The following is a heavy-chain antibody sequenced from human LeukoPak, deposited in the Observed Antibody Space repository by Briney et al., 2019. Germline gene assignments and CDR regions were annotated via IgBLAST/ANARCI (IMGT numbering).Heavy chain of an antibody. CDR3: ARAIDRIQLWSIAGGAFDI. CDR1: GGSISSYY. V-gene: IGHV4-59*01. CDR2: IYYSGST. D-gene: IGHD5-18*01. Sequence: PSETLSLTCTVSGGSISSYYWSWIRQPPGKGLEWIGYIYYSGSTNYNPSLKSRVTISVDTSKNQFSLKLSSVTAADTAVYYCARAIDRIQLWSIAGGAFDIWGQGTMVTVSS. J-gene: IGHJ3*02.